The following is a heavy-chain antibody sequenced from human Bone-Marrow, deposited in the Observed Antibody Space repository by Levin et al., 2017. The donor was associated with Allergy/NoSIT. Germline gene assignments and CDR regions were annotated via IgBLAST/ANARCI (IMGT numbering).Heavy chain of an antibody. CDR3: ASGAFRTASLLAYYSGLAV. CDR1: GFTLSQYD. J-gene: IGHJ6*02. Sequence: GGSLRLSCVASGFTLSQYDMIWVRQSPGKGLEWLSTISNTGTTGSFADSVKGRFTVSRDNTKKSLFLEMNSLRADDTAIYYCASGAFRTASLLAYYSGLAVWGQGTTVSVSS. CDR2: ISNTGTTG. D-gene: IGHD4/OR15-4a*01. V-gene: IGHV3-48*03.